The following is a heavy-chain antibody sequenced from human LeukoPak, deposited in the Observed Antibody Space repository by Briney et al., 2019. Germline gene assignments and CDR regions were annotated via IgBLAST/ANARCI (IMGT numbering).Heavy chain of an antibody. CDR2: INSDGSSR. CDR1: VPTFSSYW. V-gene: IGHV3-74*01. J-gene: IGHJ2*01. D-gene: IGHD2-15*01. Sequence: PGGSLRLSCSASVPTFSSYWVHWVRQAPGKGLVWISRINSDGSSRSDADSVKGRFKITRDNAKNTLYLKMNSLRAEHTAMYYCVSESDCSGGSCYSYWYFDLWGRGTLVTVSS. CDR3: VSESDCSGGSCYSYWYFDL.